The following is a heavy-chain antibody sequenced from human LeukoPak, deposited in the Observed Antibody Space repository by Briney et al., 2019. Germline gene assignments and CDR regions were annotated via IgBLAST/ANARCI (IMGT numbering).Heavy chain of an antibody. CDR2: ISAYNGNT. CDR3: AGDVRYCSSTSCYGLLSFDY. D-gene: IGHD2-2*01. V-gene: IGHV1-18*04. J-gene: IGHJ4*02. CDR1: GYTFTSYG. Sequence: ASVKVSCKASGYTFTSYGISWVRLAPGQGLELMGWISAYNGNTNYAQKLQVRVTMTTDTSTSTAYMELRSLRSDDTAVYYCAGDVRYCSSTSCYGLLSFDYWGQGTLVTVSS.